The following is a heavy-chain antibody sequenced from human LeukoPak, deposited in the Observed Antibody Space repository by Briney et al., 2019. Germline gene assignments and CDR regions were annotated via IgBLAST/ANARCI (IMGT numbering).Heavy chain of an antibody. CDR3: AKAASLTGYYFDN. D-gene: IGHD3-9*01. Sequence: GGSLRFSCSASGFTFRRYAMSWVRQAPGKGLEWVSAVTGSGGSSYYADSVNGRFTMSRDNSKNTVDLQTNSLRVEDTAVYYCAKAASLTGYYFDNWGQGTLVIVSS. CDR2: VTGSGGSS. J-gene: IGHJ4*02. V-gene: IGHV3-23*01. CDR1: GFTFRRYA.